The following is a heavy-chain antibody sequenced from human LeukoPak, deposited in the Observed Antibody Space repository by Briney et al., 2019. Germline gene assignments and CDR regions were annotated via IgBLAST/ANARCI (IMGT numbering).Heavy chain of an antibody. J-gene: IGHJ4*02. CDR3: AKGKLTGGGYFDY. Sequence: GGSLRLSCAASGFTVSSNYMSWVRQAPGKGLEWVSAISGSGGSTYYADSVKGRFTISRDNSKNTLYLQMSSLRAEDTAVYYCAKGKLTGGGYFDYWGQGTLVTVSS. CDR2: ISGSGGST. V-gene: IGHV3-23*01. CDR1: GFTVSSNY. D-gene: IGHD7-27*01.